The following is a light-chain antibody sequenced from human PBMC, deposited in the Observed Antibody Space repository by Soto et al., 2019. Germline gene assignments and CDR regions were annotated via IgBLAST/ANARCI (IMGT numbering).Light chain of an antibody. Sequence: QVNQSPSSLSASVGDRVTITCRASQDIKNYLNWYQRKPGTAPRLLIYAASILHSGVPSTFSASGSGTDFALNISSLQADDFGPYYWQYGFGLPGTFGQGT. CDR1: QDIKNY. CDR2: AAS. CDR3: QYGFGLPGT. J-gene: IGKJ1*01. V-gene: IGKV1-39*01.